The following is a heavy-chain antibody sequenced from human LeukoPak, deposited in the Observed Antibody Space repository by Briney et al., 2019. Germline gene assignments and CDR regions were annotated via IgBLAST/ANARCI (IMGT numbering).Heavy chain of an antibody. J-gene: IGHJ4*02. CDR3: ARRSSSWPRPAYYFDY. V-gene: IGHV4-38-2*01. CDR1: GYSISSGYY. CDR2: IYHSGST. D-gene: IGHD6-13*01. Sequence: KPSETLSLTCAVSGYSISSGYYWGWIRQPPGKGLEWIGSIYHSGSTYYNPSLKSRVTISVDTSKNQFSLKLSSVTAADTAVYYCARRSSSWPRPAYYFDYWGQGTLFTVSS.